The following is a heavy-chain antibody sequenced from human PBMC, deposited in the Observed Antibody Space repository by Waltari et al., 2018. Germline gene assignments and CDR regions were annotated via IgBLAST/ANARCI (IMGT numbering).Heavy chain of an antibody. Sequence: QVQLVQSGAEVKKPGASVKVSCKASGYTFNNYGVAWVRQAPGQGLEWMGWISVYNGDTKFAQKVQDRLTTTTDTSTDTAYMELRSLISDDTAVYYCARLYDNSYYNYASDYWGQGTLVTVSS. CDR3: ARLYDNSYYNYASDY. D-gene: IGHD3-22*01. J-gene: IGHJ4*02. CDR2: ISVYNGDT. CDR1: GYTFNNYG. V-gene: IGHV1-18*01.